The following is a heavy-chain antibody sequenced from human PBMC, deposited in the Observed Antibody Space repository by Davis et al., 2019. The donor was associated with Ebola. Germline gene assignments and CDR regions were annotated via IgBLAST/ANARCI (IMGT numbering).Heavy chain of an antibody. V-gene: IGHV3-23*01. CDR2: ISASGGST. D-gene: IGHD3-9*01. Sequence: GGSLRLSCAASGFTFSTYGMNWVRQAPGKGLEWVSSISASGGSTDYADSVKGRFIISRDNSKNTLYLQMNSLRPEDTAVYYCARDRPLVTGYLGWGVSDSSPYSSYYGMDVWGQGSTVTVSS. CDR3: ARDRPLVTGYLGWGVSDSSPYSSYYGMDV. J-gene: IGHJ6*02. CDR1: GFTFSTYG.